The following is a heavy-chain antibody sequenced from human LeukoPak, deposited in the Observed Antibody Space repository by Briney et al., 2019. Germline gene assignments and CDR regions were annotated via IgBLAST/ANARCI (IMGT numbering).Heavy chain of an antibody. CDR3: ARDWAMID. CDR1: GFTFSSYS. CDR2: ISSSSSYI. Sequence: PGGSLRLSCAASGFTFSSYSMNWVRQAPGKGLEWVSSISSSSSYIYYADSVKGRFTISRDNAKNSLYLQMKGLRVEDTAVYYCARDWAMIDWGQGTLVTVSS. J-gene: IGHJ4*02. D-gene: IGHD5-12*01. V-gene: IGHV3-21*01.